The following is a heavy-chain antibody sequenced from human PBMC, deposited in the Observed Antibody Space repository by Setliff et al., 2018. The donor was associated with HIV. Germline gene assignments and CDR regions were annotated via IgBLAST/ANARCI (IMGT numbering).Heavy chain of an antibody. CDR2: IYHSGST. J-gene: IGHJ4*02. V-gene: IGHV4-38-2*02. D-gene: IGHD5-18*01. CDR3: AREIPYSFGYYFDY. CDR1: GYSISSGYS. Sequence: SETLSLTCAVSGYSISSGYSWGWIRQPPGKGLEWIGSIYHSGSTYYNPSLKSRLTISVDTSKNQFSLKLRSVTAADTAAYYCAREIPYSFGYYFDYWGQGTLVTVSS.